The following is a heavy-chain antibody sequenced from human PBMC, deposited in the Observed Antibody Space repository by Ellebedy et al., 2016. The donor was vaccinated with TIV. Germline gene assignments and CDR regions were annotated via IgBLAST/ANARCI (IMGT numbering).Heavy chain of an antibody. D-gene: IGHD3-3*01. CDR1: GYTFTGYY. Sequence: ASVKVSCKASGYTFTGYYMHWVRQAPGQGLEWMGWINPNSGGTNYAQKFQGRVTMTTDTSTSTAYMELRSLRSDDTAVYYCARVGVLEWLLDYWGQGTLVTVSS. V-gene: IGHV1-2*02. J-gene: IGHJ4*02. CDR2: INPNSGGT. CDR3: ARVGVLEWLLDY.